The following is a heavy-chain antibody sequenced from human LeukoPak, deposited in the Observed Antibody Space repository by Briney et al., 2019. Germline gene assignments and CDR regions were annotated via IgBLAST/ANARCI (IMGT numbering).Heavy chain of an antibody. D-gene: IGHD3-22*01. CDR3: ARTGRYYDSSGYYYSNDY. CDR2: IHTSGST. CDR1: GGSISSGSYY. Sequence: SETLSLTCTVSGGSISSGSYYWSWIRQPAGKGLEWIGRIHTSGSTNYNPSLKSRVTISVDTSKNQFSLKLSSVTAADTAVYYCARTGRYYDSSGYYYSNDYWGQGTLVTVSS. J-gene: IGHJ4*02. V-gene: IGHV4-61*02.